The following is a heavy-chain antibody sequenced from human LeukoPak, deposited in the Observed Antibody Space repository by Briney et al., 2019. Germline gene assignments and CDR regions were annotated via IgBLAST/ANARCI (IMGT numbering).Heavy chain of an antibody. Sequence: SETLSLTCTVSGGSISSGDYYWSWIRQPPGKGPEWIGYICYSGSTYYNPSLKSRVTISVDTSKNQVSLKLSSVAAADTAVYYCARGLVYYYDSSGTFDYWGQGALVTVSS. J-gene: IGHJ4*02. CDR1: GGSISSGDYY. V-gene: IGHV4-30-4*08. CDR3: ARGLVYYYDSSGTFDY. CDR2: ICYSGST. D-gene: IGHD3-22*01.